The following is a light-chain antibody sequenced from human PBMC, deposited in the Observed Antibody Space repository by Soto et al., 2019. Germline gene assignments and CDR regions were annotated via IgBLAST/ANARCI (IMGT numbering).Light chain of an antibody. CDR1: SSNIGGNS. Sequence: QSVLTQPPSVSAAPGQKVTISCSGSSSNIGGNSVSWYQQLPGTAPKLLIYDDNKRPSGIPDRFSGSKSGTSATLGITGFQTGDEADYYCGSYSRSINYVLGTGTKVTVL. CDR3: GSYSRSINYV. J-gene: IGLJ1*01. V-gene: IGLV1-51*01. CDR2: DDN.